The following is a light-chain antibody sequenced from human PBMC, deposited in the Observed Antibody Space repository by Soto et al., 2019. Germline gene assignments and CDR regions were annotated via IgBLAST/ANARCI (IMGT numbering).Light chain of an antibody. CDR3: QQYNNWPPWT. J-gene: IGKJ1*01. V-gene: IGKV3-15*01. CDR2: GAS. Sequence: EIVMTQSPATLSVSPGERFTLSCRASQSVRSNLAWYQQKPGQAPRLLIYGASTRATGIPARFSGSGSGTEFTLTISSLQSEDFAVYYCQQYNNWPPWTFGQGTKVDI. CDR1: QSVRSN.